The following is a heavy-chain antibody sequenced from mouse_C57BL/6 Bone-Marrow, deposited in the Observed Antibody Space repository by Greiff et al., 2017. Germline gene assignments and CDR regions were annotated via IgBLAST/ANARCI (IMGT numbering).Heavy chain of an antibody. J-gene: IGHJ1*03. D-gene: IGHD2-1*01. CDR1: GYTFTGYW. Sequence: QVQLQQSGAELMKPGASVKLSCKATGYTFTGYWIEWVKQRPGHGLEWIGDIYPGSGSTNYNEKFKSKATLTVDTSSSTAYMQLSSLTSEDSAVYYCARDLYGNYSLWYFDVWGTGTTVTVSS. CDR2: IYPGSGST. V-gene: IGHV1-9*01. CDR3: ARDLYGNYSLWYFDV.